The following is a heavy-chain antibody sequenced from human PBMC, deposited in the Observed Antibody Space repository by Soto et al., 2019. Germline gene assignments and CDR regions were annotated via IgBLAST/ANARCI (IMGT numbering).Heavy chain of an antibody. Sequence: ASVKVSCKGSGYTFTSYGISWVRQAPGQGLEWMGWISAYNGNTNYAQKLQGRVTMTTDTSTSTAYMELRSLRSDDTAVYYCARDRVLPTVTYYYYYYGMAVWGQGTTVTVSS. CDR2: ISAYNGNT. CDR1: GYTFTSYG. CDR3: ARDRVLPTVTYYYYYYGMAV. D-gene: IGHD4-4*01. V-gene: IGHV1-18*01. J-gene: IGHJ6*02.